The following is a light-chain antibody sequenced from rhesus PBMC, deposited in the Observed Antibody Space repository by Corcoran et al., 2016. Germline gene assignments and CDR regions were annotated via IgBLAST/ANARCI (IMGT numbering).Light chain of an antibody. CDR1: QNISSW. J-gene: IGKJ2*01. Sequence: DNQMTQSPSSLSASVGDTVTITCRASQNISSWLAWFQQKPGKAPQLLIYKASTLQTGVPSRFSGSGSGTDFTLTSSSLQSEDFATYFCQHCSSSPYSFGQGTKVEIK. V-gene: IGKV1-22*01. CDR2: KAS. CDR3: QHCSSSPYS.